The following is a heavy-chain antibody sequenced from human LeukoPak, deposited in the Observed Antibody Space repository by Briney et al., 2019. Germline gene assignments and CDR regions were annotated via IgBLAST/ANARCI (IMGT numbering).Heavy chain of an antibody. J-gene: IGHJ4*02. V-gene: IGHV3-23*01. D-gene: IGHD5-18*01. Sequence: GGSLTLSCSASGFSFSYYFMTWARQPPGKGLEWVSVISNDGDEIHYTDSVKGRCTISRDNSKNTLSLQMNSLGVDDTAVYYCAIYQQYPSHGSDYWGPGTLLTDS. CDR2: ISNDGDEI. CDR3: AIYQQYPSHGSDY. CDR1: GFSFSYYF.